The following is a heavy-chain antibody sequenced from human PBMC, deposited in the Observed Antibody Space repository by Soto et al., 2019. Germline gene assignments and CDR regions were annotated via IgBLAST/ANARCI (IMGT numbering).Heavy chain of an antibody. D-gene: IGHD3-3*01. CDR3: ARVENTIFGVANYYYYGMDV. Sequence: GASVKVSCKASGGTFSSYAISWVRQAPGQGLEWMGGIIPIFGTANYAQKFQGRVTITADESTSTAYMELSSLRSEDTAVYYCARVENTIFGVANYYYYGMDVWGQGTTVTVS. V-gene: IGHV1-69*13. CDR2: IIPIFGTA. J-gene: IGHJ6*02. CDR1: GGTFSSYA.